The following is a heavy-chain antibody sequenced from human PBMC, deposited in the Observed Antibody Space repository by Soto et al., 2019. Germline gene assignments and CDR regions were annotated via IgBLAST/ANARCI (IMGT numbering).Heavy chain of an antibody. CDR3: ASDPFYYASAY. V-gene: IGHV3-11*01. CDR2: ISSGGSTM. CDR1: GFTFSDHY. D-gene: IGHD3-10*01. J-gene: IGHJ4*02. Sequence: PGGSLRLSCAASGFTFSDHYMTWIRQAPGKGLEWVSKISSGGSTMYYADSVKGRFTFSRDNAKNSVYLQMDSLRAEDTAVYYCASDPFYYASAYWGQGTLVTVSS.